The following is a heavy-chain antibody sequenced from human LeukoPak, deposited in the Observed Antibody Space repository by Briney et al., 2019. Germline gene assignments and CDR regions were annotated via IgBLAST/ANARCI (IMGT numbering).Heavy chain of an antibody. D-gene: IGHD3-10*01. CDR3: ARKYSDYYGSGSYPGAFDI. CDR2: ISYDGSNK. CDR1: GFTFSSYA. V-gene: IGHV3-30-3*01. J-gene: IGHJ3*02. Sequence: GSLRLSCAASGFTFSSYAMHWVRQAPGKGLEWVAVISYDGSNKYYADSVKGRFTISRDNSKNTLYLQMNSLRAEDTAVYYCARKYSDYYGSGSYPGAFDIWGQGTMVTVSS.